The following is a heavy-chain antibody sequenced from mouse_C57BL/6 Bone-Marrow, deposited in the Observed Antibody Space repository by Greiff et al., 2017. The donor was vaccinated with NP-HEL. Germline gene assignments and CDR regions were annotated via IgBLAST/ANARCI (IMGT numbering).Heavy chain of an antibody. CDR2: ISSGGDYI. J-gene: IGHJ3*01. V-gene: IGHV5-9-1*02. Sequence: DVQLVESGEGLVKPGGSLKLSCAASGFTFSSYAMSWVRQTPEKRLEWVAYISSGGDYIYYADTVKGRFTISRDNARNTLYLQMSSLKSEDTAMYYCTRDGVPWFAYWGQGTLVTVSA. CDR3: TRDGVPWFAY. D-gene: IGHD2-3*01. CDR1: GFTFSSYA.